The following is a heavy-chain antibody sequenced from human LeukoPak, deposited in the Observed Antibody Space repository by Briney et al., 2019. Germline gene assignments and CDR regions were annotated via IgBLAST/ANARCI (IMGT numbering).Heavy chain of an antibody. CDR2: NYYSGST. CDR1: DGSISSYY. D-gene: IGHD3-10*01. Sequence: SETLSLTCTVSDGSISSYYWSWIRQPPGKGLEWIGYNYYSGSTNYNPSLKSRVTISVDTSKNQFSLKLSSVTAADTAVYYCARGLWFGELLYAYYYYYGMDVWGQGTTVTVSS. V-gene: IGHV4-59*01. J-gene: IGHJ6*02. CDR3: ARGLWFGELLYAYYYYYGMDV.